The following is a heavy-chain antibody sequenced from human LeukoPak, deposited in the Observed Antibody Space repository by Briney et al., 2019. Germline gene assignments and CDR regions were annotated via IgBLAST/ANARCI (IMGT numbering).Heavy chain of an antibody. V-gene: IGHV1-69*06. CDR3: ATAYYYDSSGYVHDY. J-gene: IGHJ4*02. CDR2: IIPIFGTA. D-gene: IGHD3-22*01. CDR1: GGTFSSYA. Sequence: GASVKVSCKASGGTFSSYAISWVRQAPGQGLEWMGGIIPIFGTANYAQKFQGRVTITADKSTSTAYMELSSLRSEDTAVYYCATAYYYDSSGYVHDYWGQGTLVTVSS.